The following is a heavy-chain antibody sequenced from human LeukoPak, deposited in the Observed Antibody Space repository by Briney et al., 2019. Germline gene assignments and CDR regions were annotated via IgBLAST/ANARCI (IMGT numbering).Heavy chain of an antibody. CDR1: DGSINSGSYY. J-gene: IGHJ4*02. Sequence: SETLSLTCSVSDGSINSGSYYWAWIRQPPGKGLEWIGSIYYSGSTYYNPSLKSRVTISIDMSKNQFSLKLSSVTAADTAVYYCQSRFLEWLLDYWGQGTLVTVSS. CDR3: QSRFLEWLLDY. V-gene: IGHV4-39*01. D-gene: IGHD3-3*01. CDR2: IYYSGST.